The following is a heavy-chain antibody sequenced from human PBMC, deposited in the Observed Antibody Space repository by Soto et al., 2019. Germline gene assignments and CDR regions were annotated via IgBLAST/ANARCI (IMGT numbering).Heavy chain of an antibody. D-gene: IGHD6-6*01. CDR3: TTVPYSSSYGMDV. CDR1: GFTFSNAW. CDR2: IKSKTDGGTT. J-gene: IGHJ6*02. V-gene: IGHV3-15*07. Sequence: PGGSLRLSCAASGFTFSNAWMNWFRQAPGKGLEWVGRIKSKTDGGTTDYAAPVKGRFTISRDDSKNTLYLQMNSLKTEDTAVYYCTTVPYSSSYGMDVWGQGTTVTVSS.